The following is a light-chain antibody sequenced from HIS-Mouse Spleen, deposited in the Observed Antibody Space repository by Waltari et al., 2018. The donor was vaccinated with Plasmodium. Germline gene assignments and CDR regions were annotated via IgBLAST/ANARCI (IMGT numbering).Light chain of an antibody. Sequence: QSALTHPASVSGSPEHSLPIPCTGTSSDVGGYTYVSWYQQHPGNAPNLMIYDVHNRPSGVSNRFSGSKSGNTASPTITGLQAEDEADYYCSSYTGSSTLVFGGGTKLTVL. CDR1: SSDVGGYTY. CDR2: DVH. J-gene: IGLJ2*01. CDR3: SSYTGSSTLV. V-gene: IGLV2-14*03.